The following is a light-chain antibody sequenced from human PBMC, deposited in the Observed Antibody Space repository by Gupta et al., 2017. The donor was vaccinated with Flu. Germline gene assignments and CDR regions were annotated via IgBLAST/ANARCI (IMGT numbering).Light chain of an antibody. CDR3: QQTFSIPLT. CDR1: QTITSY. J-gene: IGKJ4*01. CDR2: GGA. V-gene: IGKV1-39*01. Sequence: DIQMTQSPASLSAFVGDRVTITCRASQTITSYLNWFQQKPGKAPKLLIYGGANLQNGVPSKFIGSGSGTDFTLTINNLQPEDFATYYCQQTFSIPLTFGGGTKVEV.